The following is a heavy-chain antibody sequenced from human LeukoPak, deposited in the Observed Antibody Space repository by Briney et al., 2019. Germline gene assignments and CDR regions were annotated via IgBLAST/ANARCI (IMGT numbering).Heavy chain of an antibody. J-gene: IGHJ6*03. Sequence: SETLSLTCTVSGGSISSSSYYWGWIRQPPGKGLEWIGRIYTSGSTNYNPSLKSRVTMSVDTSKNQFSLKLSSVTAADTAVYYCAREGEWELLSLLGPYYYYYMDVWGKGTTVTVSS. CDR3: AREGEWELLSLLGPYYYYYMDV. CDR2: IYTSGST. CDR1: GGSISSSSYY. D-gene: IGHD1-26*01. V-gene: IGHV4-39*07.